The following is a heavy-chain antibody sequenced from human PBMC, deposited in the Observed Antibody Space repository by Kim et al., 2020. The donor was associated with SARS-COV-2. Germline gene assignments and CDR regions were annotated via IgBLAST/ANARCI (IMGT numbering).Heavy chain of an antibody. J-gene: IGHJ6*04. D-gene: IGHD3-10*01. V-gene: IGHV4-34*01. Sequence: NPSLTRRVNISVDTSKNQFSLKLSSVTAADTAVYYCARLYTMVRGSERDVWGKGTTVTVSS. CDR3: ARLYTMVRGSERDV.